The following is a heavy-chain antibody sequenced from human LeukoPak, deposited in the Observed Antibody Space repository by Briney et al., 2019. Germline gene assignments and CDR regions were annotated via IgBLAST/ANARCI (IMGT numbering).Heavy chain of an antibody. Sequence: RGSLRLSCAAPGFTFSDYYMSWIRPTPGRGLWRVSYISSSGRTIYYADSVKGRFTISRDNAKNSLYLQMNSLRAEDTAVYYCARDRSRYGSGSYPYYYYGMDVWGQGTTVTVSS. V-gene: IGHV3-11*01. CDR3: ARDRSRYGSGSYPYYYYGMDV. CDR1: GFTFSDYY. CDR2: ISSSGRTI. D-gene: IGHD3-10*01. J-gene: IGHJ6*02.